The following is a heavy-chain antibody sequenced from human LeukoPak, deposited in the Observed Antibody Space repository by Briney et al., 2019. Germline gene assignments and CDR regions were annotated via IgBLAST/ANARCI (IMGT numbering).Heavy chain of an antibody. D-gene: IGHD2-2*01. Sequence: KASETLSLTCTVSGGSISSSSYYWGWIRQPPGKGLEWIGSIYYSGSTYYNPSLRSRVTISVDTSKNQFSLKLSSVTAADTAVYYCARLGVVPAAHWFDPWGQGTLVTVSS. CDR2: IYYSGST. CDR3: ARLGVVPAAHWFDP. CDR1: GGSISSSSYY. V-gene: IGHV4-39*01. J-gene: IGHJ5*02.